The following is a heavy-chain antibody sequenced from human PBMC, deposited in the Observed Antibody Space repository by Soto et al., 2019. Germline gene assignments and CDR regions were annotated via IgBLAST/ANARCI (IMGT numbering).Heavy chain of an antibody. CDR3: ARQRTTCMDV. V-gene: IGHV4-39*01. CDR2: IYYSGST. D-gene: IGHD1-1*01. J-gene: IGHJ6*02. Sequence: SSETLSLTCTVSGGSISSSSYYWGWIRQPPGKGLEWIGSIYYSGSTYYNPSLKSQVTKSVDTSKNQFSLKLSSVTAADTAVYYCARQRTTCMDVWGQGTTVTVSS. CDR1: GGSISSSSYY.